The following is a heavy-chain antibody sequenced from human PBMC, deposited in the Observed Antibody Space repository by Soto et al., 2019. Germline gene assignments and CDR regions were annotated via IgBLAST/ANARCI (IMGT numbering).Heavy chain of an antibody. J-gene: IGHJ4*02. Sequence: PGGSLRLSCAASGFTFISYSMNWVRQAPGKGLEWVSSISSSSSYIYYADSVKGRFTISRDNAKNSLYLQMNSLRAEDTAVYYCAREDIVATTIDYWGQGTLVTVSS. D-gene: IGHD5-12*01. V-gene: IGHV3-21*01. CDR1: GFTFISYS. CDR2: ISSSSSYI. CDR3: AREDIVATTIDY.